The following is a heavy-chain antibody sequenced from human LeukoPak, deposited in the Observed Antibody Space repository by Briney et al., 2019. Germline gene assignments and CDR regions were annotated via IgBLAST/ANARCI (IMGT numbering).Heavy chain of an antibody. CDR3: ARAAPLAGDPNPHFDY. J-gene: IGHJ4*02. Sequence: SETLSLTCTVSGGSISSYYWSWIRQPPGKGLEWIGYIYYSGSTNYNPSLKSRVTISVDTSKNQFSLKLSSVTAADTAVYYCARAAPLAGDPNPHFDYWGQGTLVTVSS. CDR2: IYYSGST. CDR1: GGSISSYY. D-gene: IGHD7-27*01. V-gene: IGHV4-59*01.